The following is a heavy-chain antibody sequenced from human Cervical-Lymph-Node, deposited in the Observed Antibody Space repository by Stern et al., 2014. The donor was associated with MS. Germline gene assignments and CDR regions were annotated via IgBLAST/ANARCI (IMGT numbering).Heavy chain of an antibody. D-gene: IGHD2-2*01. V-gene: IGHV3-30-3*01. CDR3: ARGRYFTSASCYSYYNYYNMDV. J-gene: IGHJ6*03. Sequence: VQLVQSGGGVVQPGKSLRLSCAASGFTFSSSAMHWVRQVPGKGLEWVSVISYDGNSKYYAGSVKGRFTISRDNSKNTLFLQMNSPRAEDTAVYYCARGRYFTSASCYSYYNYYNMDVWGQGTTVTVSS. CDR2: ISYDGNSK. CDR1: GFTFSSSA.